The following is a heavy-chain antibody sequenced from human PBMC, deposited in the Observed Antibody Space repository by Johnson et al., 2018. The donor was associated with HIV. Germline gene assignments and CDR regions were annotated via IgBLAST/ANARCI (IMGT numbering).Heavy chain of an antibody. J-gene: IGHJ3*02. CDR3: ARACRDGYTCDVYDI. CDR1: GFTVSSYY. Sequence: EVLLLESGGGVVQPGRSLRLSCAASGFTVSSYYMTWVRQAPVKGLEWVSVFFGGDGTYYADSVRGRFIISRDNSKNTLYLQMNSLRAEDTAVYYCARACRDGYTCDVYDIWGQGTMVTVSS. CDR2: FFGGDGT. V-gene: IGHV3-66*01. D-gene: IGHD5-24*01.